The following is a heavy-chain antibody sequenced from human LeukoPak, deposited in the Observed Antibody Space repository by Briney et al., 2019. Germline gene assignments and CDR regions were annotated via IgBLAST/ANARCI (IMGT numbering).Heavy chain of an antibody. Sequence: SETLSLTCTVSGGSISSSSYYWGWIRQPPGKGLEWIGSIYYSGSTYYNPSLRSRVTISVDTSKNQFSLKLTSVTAADTAVYYCASRAASIFGVASLDYWGQGTLVTVSS. CDR2: IYYSGST. J-gene: IGHJ4*02. V-gene: IGHV4-39*01. CDR3: ASRAASIFGVASLDY. CDR1: GGSISSSSYY. D-gene: IGHD3-3*01.